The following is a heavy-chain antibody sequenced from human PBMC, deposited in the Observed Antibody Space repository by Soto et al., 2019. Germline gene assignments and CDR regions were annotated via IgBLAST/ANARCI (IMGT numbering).Heavy chain of an antibody. Sequence: QVQLVESGGGVVQPGRSLRLSCAASGFTFSSYAMHWVRQAPGKGLEWVAVISYDGSNKYYADSVKGRFTISRDNSKNTLYLQMNSLRAEDTAVYYCARDEYSSGWLYYYYGMDVW. D-gene: IGHD6-19*01. CDR2: ISYDGSNK. V-gene: IGHV3-30-3*01. J-gene: IGHJ6*01. CDR1: GFTFSSYA. CDR3: ARDEYSSGWLYYYYGMDV.